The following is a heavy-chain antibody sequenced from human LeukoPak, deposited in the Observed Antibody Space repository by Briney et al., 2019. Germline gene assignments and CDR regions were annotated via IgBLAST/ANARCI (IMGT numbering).Heavy chain of an antibody. V-gene: IGHV1-2*02. CDR2: INPNSGGT. D-gene: IGHD6-19*01. CDR1: GYTFTGYY. J-gene: IGHJ3*02. Sequence: GASVKVSCKASGYTFTGYYMHWVRQAPGQGLEWMGWINPNSGGTNYAQKFQGRVTMTRDTSISTAYMELSRLRSEDTAVYYCARDIGRIAVAGRDRGLDAFDIWGQGTMVTVSS. CDR3: ARDIGRIAVAGRDRGLDAFDI.